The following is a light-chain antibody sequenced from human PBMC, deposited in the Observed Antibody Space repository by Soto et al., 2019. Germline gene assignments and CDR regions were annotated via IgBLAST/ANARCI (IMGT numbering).Light chain of an antibody. CDR2: EVS. CDR3: SSYTSTTTGV. CDR1: SSDVGGYNF. J-gene: IGLJ3*02. V-gene: IGLV2-14*01. Sequence: QSALTQPASVSGSPGQSITISCTGTSSDVGGYNFVSWYQQLPGKAPKLMIYEVSNRPSGVSNRFSGSKSGNTASLTISGLQAEDEADYYCSSYTSTTTGVFGGGTKVTVL.